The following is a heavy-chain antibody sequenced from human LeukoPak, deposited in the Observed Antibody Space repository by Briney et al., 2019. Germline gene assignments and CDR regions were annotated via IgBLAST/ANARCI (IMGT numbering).Heavy chain of an antibody. Sequence: SETLSLTCTVSGGSFSSGSYYWSWIRQPPGKGLEWIGYIYYSGSTNYNPSLKSRVTISVDTSKNQFSLKLSSVTAADTAVYYCASPRSYYDSSGYYISWGQGTLVTVSS. CDR1: GGSFSSGSYY. D-gene: IGHD3-22*01. V-gene: IGHV4-61*01. J-gene: IGHJ5*02. CDR3: ASPRSYYDSSGYYIS. CDR2: IYYSGST.